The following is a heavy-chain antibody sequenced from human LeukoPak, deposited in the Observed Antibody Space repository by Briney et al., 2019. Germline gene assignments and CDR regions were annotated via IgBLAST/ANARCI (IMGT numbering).Heavy chain of an antibody. D-gene: IGHD6-13*01. V-gene: IGHV3-23*01. Sequence: ETLSLTCIVSGGSISSGTYYWGWIRQAPGKGLEWVSAISGSGGSTYYADSVKGRFTISRDNSKNTLYLQMNSLRAEDTAVYYCARVYSSSWYDAFDYWGQGALVTVSS. CDR2: ISGSGGST. CDR3: ARVYSSSWYDAFDY. J-gene: IGHJ4*02. CDR1: GGSISSGTYY.